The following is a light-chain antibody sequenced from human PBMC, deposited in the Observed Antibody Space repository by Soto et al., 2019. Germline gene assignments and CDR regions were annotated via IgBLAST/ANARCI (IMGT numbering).Light chain of an antibody. J-gene: IGLJ1*01. CDR2: EVV. V-gene: IGLV2-8*01. CDR3: KSYAGSNTYV. CDR1: SSDVGSYTY. Sequence: QSALTQPASVSGSPGQSITISCTGTSSDVGSYTYVSWYQHHPGKAPRLIIYEVVQRPSGVPDRFSGSKSGNTASLTVSGLQAADEADYFCKSYAGSNTYVFGSGTKVTVL.